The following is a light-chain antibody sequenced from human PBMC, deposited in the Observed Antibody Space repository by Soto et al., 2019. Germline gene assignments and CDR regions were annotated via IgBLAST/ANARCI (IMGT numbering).Light chain of an antibody. V-gene: IGLV2-14*03. CDR2: EVS. Sequence: QSALTQPASVSGSPGQSITISCTGTSSDVGGYNHVSWYQQHPGRAPKLMIFEVSNRPSGLSTRFSGSKSVNTASLTISGLQAEDVADYFCTSYSRDSSYVFGSGTRSPS. CDR3: TSYSRDSSYV. CDR1: SSDVGGYNH. J-gene: IGLJ1*01.